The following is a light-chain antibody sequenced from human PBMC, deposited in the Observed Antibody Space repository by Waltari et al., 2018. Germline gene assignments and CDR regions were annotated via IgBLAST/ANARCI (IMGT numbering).Light chain of an antibody. J-gene: IGKJ5*01. V-gene: IGKV3-11*01. Sequence: EIVLTQAPATLYLSPWARATLSCSASQSVSSYLARYQQKPGQAPRLLIYDASTRATGIPARFSGSGSGTDFTLTISSLEPEDFAVYYCQQRSNWITFGQGTRLEIK. CDR3: QQRSNWIT. CDR1: QSVSSY. CDR2: DAS.